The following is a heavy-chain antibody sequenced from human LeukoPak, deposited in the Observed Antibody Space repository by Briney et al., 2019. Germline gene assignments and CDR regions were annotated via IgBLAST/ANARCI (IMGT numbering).Heavy chain of an antibody. J-gene: IGHJ4*02. Sequence: SETLSLTCSVSGGSINNYYWSWIRQPPGKGLEWLAYIYYSGSTNYNPSLKSRVTISVDTSKNQFSLMLSSVTAADTAVYYCARHNARLRGWIGEVDFWGQGALVTVSS. CDR2: IYYSGST. D-gene: IGHD3-10*01. CDR1: GGSINNYY. CDR3: ARHNARLRGWIGEVDF. V-gene: IGHV4-59*08.